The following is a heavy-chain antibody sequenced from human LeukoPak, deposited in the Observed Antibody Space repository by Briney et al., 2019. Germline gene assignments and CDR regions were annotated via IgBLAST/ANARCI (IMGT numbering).Heavy chain of an antibody. V-gene: IGHV4-61*02. Sequence: SETLSLTCTVSGGSISSSSYYWGWIRQPPGKGLEWIGRIYTSGSTNYNPSLKSRVTISVDTSKNQFSLKLSSVTAADTAVYYCARDRGGYTYSHDYWGQGTLVTASS. J-gene: IGHJ4*02. CDR2: IYTSGST. D-gene: IGHD5-18*01. CDR1: GGSISSSSYY. CDR3: ARDRGGYTYSHDY.